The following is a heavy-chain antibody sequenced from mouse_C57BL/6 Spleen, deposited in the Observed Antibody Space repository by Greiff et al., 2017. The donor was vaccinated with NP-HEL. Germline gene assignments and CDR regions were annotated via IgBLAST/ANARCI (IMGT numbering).Heavy chain of an antibody. CDR3: ARSGDGYSYY. Sequence: QVQLQQPGAELVRPGTSVKVSCKASGYAFTNYLIEWVKQRPGQGLEWIGVINPGSGGTNYNEKFKGKATLTADKSSSTAYMQLSSLTSEDSAVYFCARSGDGYSYYWGQGTTLTVSS. CDR2: INPGSGGT. CDR1: GYAFTNYL. D-gene: IGHD2-3*01. V-gene: IGHV1-54*01. J-gene: IGHJ2*01.